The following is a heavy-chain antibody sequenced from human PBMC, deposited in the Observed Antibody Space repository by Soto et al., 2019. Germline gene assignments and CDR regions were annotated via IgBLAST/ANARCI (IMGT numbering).Heavy chain of an antibody. CDR3: ARRALPQCINGVCYKDGFWDY. V-gene: IGHV4-31*03. CDR2: IYYSGTT. J-gene: IGHJ4*02. CDR1: GGSVSSGGYY. Sequence: ASETLSLTCTVSGGSVSSGGYYWSWIRQHPGTGLEWIGYIYYSGTTYFNPSLKSRASISLDTSKNEFSLKLTSVTAADTAVYYCARRALPQCINGVCYKDGFWDYWGQGALVTVSS. D-gene: IGHD2-8*01.